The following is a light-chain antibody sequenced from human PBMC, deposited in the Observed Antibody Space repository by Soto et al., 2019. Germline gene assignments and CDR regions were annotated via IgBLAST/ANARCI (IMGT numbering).Light chain of an antibody. CDR1: QSISSY. V-gene: IGKV1-39*01. CDR2: AAS. J-gene: IGKJ1*01. Sequence: DIQMTQSPCSPGAAVGDRGTIACRASQSISSYLNWYQQKPGKAPKLLIYAASSLQSGVPSRFSGSGSGTDFTLTISRLEPEDFAVYYCQQYGSSPWTFGQGTKVDIK. CDR3: QQYGSSPWT.